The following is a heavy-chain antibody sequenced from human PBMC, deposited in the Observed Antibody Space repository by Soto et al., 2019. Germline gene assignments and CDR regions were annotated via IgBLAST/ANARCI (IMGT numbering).Heavy chain of an antibody. CDR1: GFTFSSYA. J-gene: IGHJ5*02. V-gene: IGHV3-23*01. D-gene: IGHD3-10*01. CDR3: AKDRLKLLWFGDFSWFDP. CDR2: ISGSGGST. Sequence: HPGGSLRLSCAASGFTFSSYAMSWVRQAPGKGLEWVSAISGSGGSTYYADSVKGRFTISRDNSKNTLYLQMNSLRAEDTAVYYCAKDRLKLLWFGDFSWFDPWGQGTLVTVSS.